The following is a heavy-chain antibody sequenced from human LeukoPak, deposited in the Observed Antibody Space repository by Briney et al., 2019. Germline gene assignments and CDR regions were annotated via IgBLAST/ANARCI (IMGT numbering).Heavy chain of an antibody. CDR3: ASLPRPYDAYYYYGMDV. V-gene: IGHV4-39*01. CDR1: GGSISSSSYY. D-gene: IGHD3-3*01. Sequence: SETLSLTCTVSGGSISSSSYYWGWIRQPPGKGLEWIGRIYYSGSTYYNPSLKSRVTISVDTSKNQFSLKLSSVTAADTAVYYCASLPRPYDAYYYYGMDVWGQGTTVTVSS. J-gene: IGHJ6*02. CDR2: IYYSGST.